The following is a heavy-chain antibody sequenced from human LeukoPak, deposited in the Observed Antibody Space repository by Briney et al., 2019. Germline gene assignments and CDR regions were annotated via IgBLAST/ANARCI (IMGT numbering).Heavy chain of an antibody. Sequence: ASVKVSCKASGYTFTSYGISWVRQAPGQGLEWMGWISAYNGNTNYAQKLQGRVTMTTDTSTSTAYMELRSLRSDDTAVYYCARVSYGSGSYYLDYWGQGTLVTVSS. D-gene: IGHD3-10*01. CDR3: ARVSYGSGSYYLDY. J-gene: IGHJ4*02. V-gene: IGHV1-18*04. CDR2: ISAYNGNT. CDR1: GYTFTSYG.